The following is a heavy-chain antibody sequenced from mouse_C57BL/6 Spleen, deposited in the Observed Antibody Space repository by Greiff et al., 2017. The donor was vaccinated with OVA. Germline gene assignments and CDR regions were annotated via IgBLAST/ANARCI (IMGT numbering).Heavy chain of an antibody. CDR3: ARDGGNGYGFDY. V-gene: IGHV3-1*01. D-gene: IGHD2-2*01. Sequence: EVQLQQSGPGMVKPSQSLSLTCTVTGYSITSGYDWHWIRHFPGNKLEWMGYISYSGSTNYNPSLKSRISITHDTSKNHFFLKLNSVTTEDTATYYCARDGGNGYGFDYWGQGTTLTVSS. CDR1: GYSITSGYD. J-gene: IGHJ2*01. CDR2: ISYSGST.